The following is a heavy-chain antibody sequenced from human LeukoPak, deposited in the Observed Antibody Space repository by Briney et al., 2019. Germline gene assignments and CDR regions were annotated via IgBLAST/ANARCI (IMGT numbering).Heavy chain of an antibody. CDR2: INHSGST. V-gene: IGHV4-34*01. Sequence: SETLSLTCAVYGGSFSGYYWSWIRQPPGKGLEWIGEINHSGSTNYNPSLKSRVTISVDTSKNQFSLKLSSVTAADTAVYYCARVMGAVAGIRRRYYFDYWDQGTLVTVSS. J-gene: IGHJ4*02. CDR3: ARVMGAVAGIRRRYYFDY. CDR1: GGSFSGYY. D-gene: IGHD6-19*01.